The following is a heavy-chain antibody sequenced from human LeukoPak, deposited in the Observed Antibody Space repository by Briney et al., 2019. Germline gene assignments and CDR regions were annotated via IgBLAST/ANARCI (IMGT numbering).Heavy chain of an antibody. D-gene: IGHD3-3*01. CDR3: ARHKFYDFWSFVS. CDR2: IYYSGST. J-gene: IGHJ1*01. V-gene: IGHV4-39*01. Sequence: PSETLSLTCSVSGGSISGSVYYWGWIRQSPGKGLQYIGSIYYSGSTYYYPPLTSRVTLSVDTFKNQFSLKLSSLTAADTAVYYCARHKFYDFWSFVSWGQGALVIVSS. CDR1: GGSISGSVYY.